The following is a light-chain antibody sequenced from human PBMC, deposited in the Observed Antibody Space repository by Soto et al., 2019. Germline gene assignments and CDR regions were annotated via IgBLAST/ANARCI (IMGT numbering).Light chain of an antibody. CDR1: QSIGNL. CDR3: QHYDSYST. J-gene: IGKJ1*01. CDR2: RAS. Sequence: DIQMTQSPSTLSASVGDRVTLTCRASQSIGNLLAWYHQKPGKAPNLLIYRASLLESGVPSRFSGSGSGTEFTLTISSLQPDDFATYYCQHYDSYSTFGQGTKV. V-gene: IGKV1-5*03.